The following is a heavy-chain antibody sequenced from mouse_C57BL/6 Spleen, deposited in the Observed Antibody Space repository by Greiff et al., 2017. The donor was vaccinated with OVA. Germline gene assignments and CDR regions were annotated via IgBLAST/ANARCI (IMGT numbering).Heavy chain of an antibody. V-gene: IGHV1-26*01. CDR1: GYTFTDYY. Sequence: VQLQQSGPELVKPGASVKISCKASGYTFTDYYMNWVKQSHGKSLEWIGDINPNNGGTSYNQKFKGKATLTVDKSSSTAYMELRSLTSEDSAVYYCARGWYCGYGGQGTTLTVSS. CDR3: ARGWYCGY. J-gene: IGHJ2*01. CDR2: INPNNGGT.